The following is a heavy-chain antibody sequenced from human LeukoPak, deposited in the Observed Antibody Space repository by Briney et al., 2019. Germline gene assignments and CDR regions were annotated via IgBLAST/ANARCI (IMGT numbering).Heavy chain of an antibody. CDR2: IKQDGSEK. CDR3: ARVSYDILTGLLYYYYYMDV. CDR1: GFTFSSYW. J-gene: IGHJ6*03. V-gene: IGHV3-7*01. Sequence: PGGSLRLSCAASGFTFSSYWMSWVRQAPGKGLERVANIKQDGSEKYYVDSVKGRFTISRDNAKNSLYLQMNSLRAEDTAVYYCARVSYDILTGLLYYYYYMDVWGKGTTVTISS. D-gene: IGHD3-9*01.